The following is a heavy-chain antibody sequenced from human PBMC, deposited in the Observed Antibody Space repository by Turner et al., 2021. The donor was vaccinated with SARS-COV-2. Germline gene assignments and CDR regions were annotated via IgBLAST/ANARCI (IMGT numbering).Heavy chain of an antibody. CDR2: IYYSGST. J-gene: IGHJ4*02. Sequence: QVQLQESGPGLVKPSETLSLTCTVSGGAISRYYWSWIRQPPGKGLEWIGYIYYSGSTYYNPSLKSRVTISVDTSKNQFSLKLSSVTAADTAVYCCARVPRYNWNYSFDYWGQGTLVTVSS. V-gene: IGHV4-59*12. D-gene: IGHD1-7*01. CDR3: ARVPRYNWNYSFDY. CDR1: GGAISRYY.